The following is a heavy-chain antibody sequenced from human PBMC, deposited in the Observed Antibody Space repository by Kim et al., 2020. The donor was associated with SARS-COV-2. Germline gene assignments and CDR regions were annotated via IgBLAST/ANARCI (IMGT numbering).Heavy chain of an antibody. V-gene: IGHV3-30*18. J-gene: IGHJ6*02. D-gene: IGHD1-1*01. Sequence: GGSLRLSCAASGFTFSSYGMHWVRQAPGKGLEWVAVISYDGSNKYYADSVKGRFTISRDNSKNTLYLQMNSLRAEDTAVYYCAKDAEPIYYYYGMDVWGQGTTVTVSS. CDR3: AKDAEPIYYYYGMDV. CDR1: GFTFSSYG. CDR2: ISYDGSNK.